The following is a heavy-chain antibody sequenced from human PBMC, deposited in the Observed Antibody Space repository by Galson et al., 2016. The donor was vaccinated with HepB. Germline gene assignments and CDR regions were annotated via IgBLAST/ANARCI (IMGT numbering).Heavy chain of an antibody. CDR3: ARDPAAYYYDNTEWYFDL. D-gene: IGHD3-22*01. J-gene: IGHJ2*01. V-gene: IGHV3-30-3*01. CDR2: ITYDGGSL. CDR1: GFTFSTYA. Sequence: SLRLSCAASGFTFSTYAMHWVRQAPGRGLEWVAFITYDGGSLYYTDSVKGRSTISRDNSRNTLYSQMNSLRAEDSAVYYCARDPAAYYYDNTEWYFDLWGRGTLVTVSS.